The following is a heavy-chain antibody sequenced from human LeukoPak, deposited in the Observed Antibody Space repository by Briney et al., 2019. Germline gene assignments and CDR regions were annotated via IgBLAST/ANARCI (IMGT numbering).Heavy chain of an antibody. Sequence: GGSLRLSCAASGFTFSSYSMNWVRQAPGKGLEWVSSISSSSSYIYYADSVKGRFTISRDNAKNSLYLQMNSLRAEDTAVYYCASARPTVRGVTTRHEYWGQGTLVTVSS. CDR3: ASARPTVRGVTTRHEY. V-gene: IGHV3-21*01. CDR2: ISSSSSYI. CDR1: GFTFSSYS. J-gene: IGHJ4*02. D-gene: IGHD3-10*02.